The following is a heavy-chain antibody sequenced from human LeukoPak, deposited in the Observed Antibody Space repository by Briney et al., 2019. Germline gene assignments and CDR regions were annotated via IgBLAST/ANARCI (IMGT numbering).Heavy chain of an antibody. CDR1: GYTFTGYY. CDR3: ARKTALSGDYDWFDP. J-gene: IGHJ5*02. CDR2: INPNSGGT. D-gene: IGHD4-17*01. V-gene: IGHV1-2*02. Sequence: ASVKVSCKASGYTFTGYYMHWVRQAPGQGLEWMGWINPNSGGTNYAQKFQGRVTTTRDTPISTAYMELSRLRSDDTAVYYCARKTALSGDYDWFDPWGQGTLVTVSS.